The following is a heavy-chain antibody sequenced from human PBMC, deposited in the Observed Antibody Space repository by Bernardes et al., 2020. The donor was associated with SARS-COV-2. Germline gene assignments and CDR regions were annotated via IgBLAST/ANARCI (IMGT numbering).Heavy chain of an antibody. CDR3: AKAANLEWLLYHYYYYMDV. Sequence: GSLRLSCAASGFTFSSYAMSWVRQAPGKGLEWVSAISGSGGSTYYADSVKGRFTISRDNSKNTLYLQMNSLRAEDTAVYYCAKAANLEWLLYHYYYYMDVWGKGTTVTVSS. CDR2: ISGSGGST. V-gene: IGHV3-23*01. D-gene: IGHD3-3*01. CDR1: GFTFSSYA. J-gene: IGHJ6*03.